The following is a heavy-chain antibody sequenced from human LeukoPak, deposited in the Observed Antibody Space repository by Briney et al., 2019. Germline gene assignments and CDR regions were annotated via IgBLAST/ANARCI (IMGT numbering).Heavy chain of an antibody. D-gene: IGHD6-19*01. CDR1: GYSFTSYW. J-gene: IGHJ3*02. V-gene: IGHV5-51*01. CDR3: ARFFRVGYSSGWYQLIDAFDI. Sequence: LGESLKISCKGSGYSFTSYWIGWVRQMPGKGLEWMGIIYPGDSDTRYSPSFQGQVTISADKSISTAYLQWSSLKASDTAMYYCARFFRVGYSSGWYQLIDAFDIWGQGTMVTVSS. CDR2: IYPGDSDT.